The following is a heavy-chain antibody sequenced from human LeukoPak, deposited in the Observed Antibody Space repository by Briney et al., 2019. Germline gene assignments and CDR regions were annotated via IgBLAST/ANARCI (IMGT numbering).Heavy chain of an antibody. D-gene: IGHD2-2*01. Sequence: PSETLSLTCAVYGGSFSGYYWSWIRQPPGKGLEWIGEINHSGSTNYNPSLKSRVSISADTSKNQFSLKLSSVTAADTAVYYCARQRIPAVHLDYWGQGTLVTVSS. CDR3: ARQRIPAVHLDY. CDR2: INHSGST. CDR1: GGSFSGYY. J-gene: IGHJ4*02. V-gene: IGHV4-34*01.